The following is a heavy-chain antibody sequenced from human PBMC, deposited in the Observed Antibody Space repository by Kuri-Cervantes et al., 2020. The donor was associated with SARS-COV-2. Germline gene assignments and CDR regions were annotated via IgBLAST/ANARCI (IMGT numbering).Heavy chain of an antibody. CDR2: ISWNSGSI. Sequence: SLKISCAASGFTFDDYAMHWVRQAPGKGLEWVSGISWNSGSIGYADSVKGRFTISRDNAKNSLYLQMNSLRAEDTALYYCARVVVVPAATEKQWLVWRLHDYWGQGTLVTVSS. J-gene: IGHJ4*02. D-gene: IGHD2-2*01. CDR3: ARVVVVPAATEKQWLVWRLHDY. V-gene: IGHV3-9*01. CDR1: GFTFDDYA.